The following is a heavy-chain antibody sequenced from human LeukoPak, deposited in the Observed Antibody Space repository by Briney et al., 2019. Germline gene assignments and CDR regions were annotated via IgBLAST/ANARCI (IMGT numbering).Heavy chain of an antibody. J-gene: IGHJ4*02. D-gene: IGHD2-15*01. V-gene: IGHV3-23*01. CDR2: ISESGGNT. CDR3: ERHSTGAS. Sequence: GGSLRLSCIASGFTFSSDTMAWVRQSPVKGLEWVSGISESGGNTYYIDSVKGRFTISRDNSKNTLYLQMNSLRVEDTATYYCERHSTGASWGQGTLVTVSS. CDR1: GFTFSSDT.